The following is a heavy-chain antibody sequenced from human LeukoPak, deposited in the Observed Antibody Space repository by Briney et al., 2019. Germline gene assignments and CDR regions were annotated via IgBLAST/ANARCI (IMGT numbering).Heavy chain of an antibody. Sequence: GASVKVSCKASGYTFTSYYMHWVRQAPGQGLEWMGIINPSGGSTSYAQKFQGRVTMTRDTSTSTVYMELSSLRSEDTAVYYCARELVNGAGIRRDAFDIWGQGTMVTVSS. D-gene: IGHD4-17*01. J-gene: IGHJ3*02. CDR2: INPSGGST. V-gene: IGHV1-46*01. CDR3: ARELVNGAGIRRDAFDI. CDR1: GYTFTSYY.